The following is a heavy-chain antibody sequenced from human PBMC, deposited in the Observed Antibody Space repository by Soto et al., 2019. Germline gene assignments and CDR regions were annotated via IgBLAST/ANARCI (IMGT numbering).Heavy chain of an antibody. J-gene: IGHJ5*02. CDR1: GYTFTSYD. CDR3: ARGEDGYKTRYNWFDP. D-gene: IGHD5-12*01. V-gene: IGHV1-2*04. CDR2: MNPNSGGT. Sequence: ASVKVSCKASGYTFTSYDINWVRQATGQGLEWMGWMNPNSGGTNYAQKFQGWVTMTRDTSISTAYMELSRLRSDDTAVYYCARGEDGYKTRYNWFDPWGQGTLVTVSS.